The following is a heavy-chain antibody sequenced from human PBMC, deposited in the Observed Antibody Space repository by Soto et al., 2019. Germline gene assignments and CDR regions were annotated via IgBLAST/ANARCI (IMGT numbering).Heavy chain of an antibody. D-gene: IGHD1-26*01. CDR2: INGRGNYI. Sequence: KTGGSLRLSCASSGFTLSTYTMNWVRQAPGKGLEWVSSINGRGNYIYYAESVKGRFTISRDNAKNSLCLQMDRLRAEDTALYYCAREDGKVGTNSAFDYWGLGALVTVSS. CDR1: GFTLSTYT. V-gene: IGHV3-21*01. J-gene: IGHJ4*02. CDR3: AREDGKVGTNSAFDY.